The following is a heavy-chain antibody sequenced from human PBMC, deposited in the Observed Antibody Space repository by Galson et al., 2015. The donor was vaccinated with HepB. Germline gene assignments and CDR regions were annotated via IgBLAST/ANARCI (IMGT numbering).Heavy chain of an antibody. CDR1: GYTFTTNG. CDR3: ARDRDYRYDY. V-gene: IGHV1-18*04. J-gene: IGHJ4*02. CDR2: ISPNSGGT. Sequence: SVKVSCKASGYTFTTNGISWVRQAPGQGLEWMAWISPNSGGTSYAQNLQGRVTLTRDISTSTAYLELRSLRSDDTAAYYCARDRDYRYDYWGQGTLVTVSS. D-gene: IGHD4/OR15-4a*01.